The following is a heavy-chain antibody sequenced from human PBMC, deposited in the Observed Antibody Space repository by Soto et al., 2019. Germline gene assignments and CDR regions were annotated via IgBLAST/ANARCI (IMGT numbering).Heavy chain of an antibody. V-gene: IGHV5-51*01. CDR3: ARGGFYDSSGARNYYYYGMNV. CDR1: GYSFTSYW. Sequence: GESLKISCKGSGYSFTSYWIGWVRQMPGKGLEWMGIIYPGDSDTRYSPSFQGQVTISADKSISTAYLQWNSLKASDTAMYYCARGGFYDSSGARNYYYYGMNVWGQGTTVTVSS. CDR2: IYPGDSDT. D-gene: IGHD3-22*01. J-gene: IGHJ6*02.